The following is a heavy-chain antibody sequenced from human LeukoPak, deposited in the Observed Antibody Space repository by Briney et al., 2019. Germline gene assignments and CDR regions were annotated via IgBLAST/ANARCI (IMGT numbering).Heavy chain of an antibody. Sequence: SVKVSCKASGGTFSSYAISWVRQAPGQGLEWMGGIIPIFGPANYAQKFQGRVTITTDESTSTAYMELSSLRSEDTAVYYCASGSSSHYYYMDVWGKGTTVTVSS. V-gene: IGHV1-69*05. CDR3: ASGSSSHYYYMDV. CDR2: IIPIFGPA. J-gene: IGHJ6*03. D-gene: IGHD6-13*01. CDR1: GGTFSSYA.